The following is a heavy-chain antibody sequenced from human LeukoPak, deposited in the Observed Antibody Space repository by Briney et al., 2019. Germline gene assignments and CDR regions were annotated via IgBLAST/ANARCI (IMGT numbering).Heavy chain of an antibody. D-gene: IGHD1-26*01. CDR1: GFTFSSYG. J-gene: IGHJ6*03. V-gene: IGHV3-30*02. CDR3: AKGLGRYYYYYYMDV. Sequence: GGSLRLSCAASGFTFSSYGMHWVRQAPGKGLEWVAFIRYDGSNKYYADSVKGRFTISRDNSKNTLYLQMNSLRAEDTAVYYCAKGLGRYYYYYYMDVWGKGTTVTVSS. CDR2: IRYDGSNK.